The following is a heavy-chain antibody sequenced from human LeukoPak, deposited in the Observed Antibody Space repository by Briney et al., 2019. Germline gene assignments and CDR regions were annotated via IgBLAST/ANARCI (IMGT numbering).Heavy chain of an antibody. Sequence: GGSLRLSCAASGFIFSNYGMHWVRQAPGKGLEWVALIWYDGSNKYYADSVKGRFTISRDSPKNTLYLQMNSLRAEDTAVYYCARDRGSGYAFDIWGQGTMVTVSS. V-gene: IGHV3-33*01. CDR3: ARDRGSGYAFDI. CDR2: IWYDGSNK. D-gene: IGHD3-22*01. J-gene: IGHJ3*02. CDR1: GFIFSNYG.